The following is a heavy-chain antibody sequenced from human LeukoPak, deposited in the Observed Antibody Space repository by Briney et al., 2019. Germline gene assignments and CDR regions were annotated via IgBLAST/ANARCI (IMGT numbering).Heavy chain of an antibody. CDR2: IRYDGSNK. CDR1: RFNFNNYG. J-gene: IGHJ6*03. CDR3: ARAIVVPAAYYYYYMDV. Sequence: GGSLRLSCAASRFNFNNYGMHWVRQAPGKGLEWVAFIRYDGSNKYYADSVKGRFTLSRDNAKNTLYLQMNSLRAEDTAVYYCARAIVVPAAYYYYYMDVWGKGTTVTVSS. V-gene: IGHV3-30*02. D-gene: IGHD2-2*01.